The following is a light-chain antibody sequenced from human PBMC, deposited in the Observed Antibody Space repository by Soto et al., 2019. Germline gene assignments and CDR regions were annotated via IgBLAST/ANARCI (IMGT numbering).Light chain of an antibody. CDR2: LGS. V-gene: IGKV2-28*01. CDR1: QSLLHSNGYNY. CDR3: MQALQTPFT. Sequence: DIVMTQSPLSLPVTPGEPASISCRSSQSLLHSNGYNYLDWYLQKPGQSPQLLIYLGSNRASGVPDRFSGSGSGTDCTLKISRVEAEDVGVYYFMQALQTPFTFGPGTKVDIK. J-gene: IGKJ3*01.